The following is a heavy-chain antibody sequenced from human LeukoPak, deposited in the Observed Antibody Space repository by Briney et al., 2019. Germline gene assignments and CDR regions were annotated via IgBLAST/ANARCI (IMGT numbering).Heavy chain of an antibody. CDR3: ARELH. V-gene: IGHV3-66*02. J-gene: IGHJ4*02. D-gene: IGHD1-26*01. CDR2: IYSGGAT. Sequence: VGPLRLSCAASGFTVSSNYMTWVRQAPGKGLEWVSVIYSGGATYYADSVKGRFTISRDNSKNTLYLQMNSLGAEDTAVYYCARELHLGQGTLVTVSS. CDR1: GFTVSSNY.